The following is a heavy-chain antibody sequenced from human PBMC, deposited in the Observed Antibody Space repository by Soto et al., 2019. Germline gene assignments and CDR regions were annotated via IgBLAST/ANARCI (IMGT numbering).Heavy chain of an antibody. J-gene: IGHJ6*02. V-gene: IGHV3-33*01. Sequence: GGSLRLSCAASGYTFSSYGMHWVRQAPGKGLEWVAVIWYDGSNKYYADSVKGRFTISRDNSKKTLYLQMNSLRAEDTAVYYCARVPGWIQLWSPHDYYYGMDVWGQGTTVTVSS. D-gene: IGHD5-18*01. CDR2: IWYDGSNK. CDR3: ARVPGWIQLWSPHDYYYGMDV. CDR1: GYTFSSYG.